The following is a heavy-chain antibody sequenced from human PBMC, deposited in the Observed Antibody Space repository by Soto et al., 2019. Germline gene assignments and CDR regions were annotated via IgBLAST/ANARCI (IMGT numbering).Heavy chain of an antibody. CDR1: GFTFSSYS. Sequence: EVQLVESGGGLVKPGGSLRLSCTASGFTFSSYSMNWVRQAPGKGLEWVSSISSSSSYIYYADSMKGRFTISRDNAKNSLYLQMNSLRAEDTAVYYFATSYRGWYYFDYWGQGTLVTVSS. CDR3: ATSYRGWYYFDY. J-gene: IGHJ4*02. CDR2: ISSSSSYI. D-gene: IGHD6-19*01. V-gene: IGHV3-21*01.